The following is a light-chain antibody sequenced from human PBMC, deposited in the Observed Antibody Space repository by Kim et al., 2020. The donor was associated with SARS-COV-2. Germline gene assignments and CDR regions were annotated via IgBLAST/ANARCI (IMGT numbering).Light chain of an antibody. CDR2: YDS. V-gene: IGLV3-21*04. CDR3: QVWDSSSDHWV. Sequence: VSVAPGKTARITCGGNNIGSKSVHWYQQKPGQAPVLVIYYDSDRPSGIPERFSGSNSGNTATLTISRVEAGDEADYYCQVWDSSSDHWVFGGGTKVTVL. CDR1: NIGSKS. J-gene: IGLJ3*02.